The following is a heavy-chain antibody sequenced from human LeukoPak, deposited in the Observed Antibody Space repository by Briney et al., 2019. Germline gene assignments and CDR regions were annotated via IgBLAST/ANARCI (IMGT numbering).Heavy chain of an antibody. V-gene: IGHV1-69*05. CDR2: IIPIFGTA. CDR1: GGTFSSYA. Sequence: SVKVSCKASGGTFSSYAISWVRQAPGQGLEWMGRIIPIFGTANYAQKFQGRVTITTDESTSTAYMELSSLRSDDTAVYCCALSGGMGTPFDYWGQGTLVTVSS. J-gene: IGHJ4*02. D-gene: IGHD1-26*01. CDR3: ALSGGMGTPFDY.